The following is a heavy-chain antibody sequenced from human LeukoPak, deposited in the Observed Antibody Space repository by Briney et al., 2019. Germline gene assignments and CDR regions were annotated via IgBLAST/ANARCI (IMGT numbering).Heavy chain of an antibody. CDR1: GYSFTNYW. Sequence: GESLKISCKGSGYSFTNYWIGWVRQMPGKGLEWMGIIYPGDSDTRYSPSFQGQVTISADKSISTAYLQWSSLKASDTAMYYCARFRGSPEQLVNWFADYWGQGTLVTVSS. CDR2: IYPGDSDT. D-gene: IGHD6-6*01. J-gene: IGHJ4*02. V-gene: IGHV5-51*01. CDR3: ARFRGSPEQLVNWFADY.